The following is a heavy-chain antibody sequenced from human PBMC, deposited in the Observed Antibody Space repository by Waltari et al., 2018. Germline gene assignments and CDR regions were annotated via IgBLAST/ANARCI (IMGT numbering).Heavy chain of an antibody. Sequence: QVQLVESGGGVVQPGRSLRLSCAASGFTFRSYAMHWVRQAPGKGLEWVAVISYDGSNKYYADSVKGRFTISRDNSKNTLYLQMNSLRAEDTAVYYCARDGYFDWLLPDYWGQGTLVTVSS. CDR2: ISYDGSNK. D-gene: IGHD3-9*01. V-gene: IGHV3-30*01. J-gene: IGHJ4*02. CDR3: ARDGYFDWLLPDY. CDR1: GFTFRSYA.